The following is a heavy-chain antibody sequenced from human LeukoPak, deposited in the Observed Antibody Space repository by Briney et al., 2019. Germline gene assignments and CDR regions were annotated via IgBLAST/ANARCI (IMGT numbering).Heavy chain of an antibody. D-gene: IGHD3-10*01. J-gene: IGHJ4*02. CDR2: ISGSGFNT. V-gene: IGHV3-23*01. CDR1: GFTFSSYG. Sequence: PGGSLRLSCAASGFTFSSYGMSWVRQAPGKGLEWVSSISGSGFNTFYSDSVKGRFTISRDNPKNTLYLQMNSLRAEDTAIYICAKLSDGSGLHYYFDSWGQGTLVTVS. CDR3: AKLSDGSGLHYYFDS.